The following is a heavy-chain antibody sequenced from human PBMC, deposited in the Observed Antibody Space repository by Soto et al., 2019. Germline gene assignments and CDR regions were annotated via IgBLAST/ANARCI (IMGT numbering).Heavy chain of an antibody. J-gene: IGHJ4*02. Sequence: EVQLVESGGGLVQPGGSLRLSCSASGFTFSSYAMHWVRQAPGKGLEYVSAISSNGGSTYYADSVKGRFTISRDNSKNTLYLQMSRLRAEDTAVYYCVKEKYYDFWSGYYSYWGQGTLVTVSS. CDR1: GFTFSSYA. D-gene: IGHD3-3*01. CDR3: VKEKYYDFWSGYYSY. CDR2: ISSNGGST. V-gene: IGHV3-64D*06.